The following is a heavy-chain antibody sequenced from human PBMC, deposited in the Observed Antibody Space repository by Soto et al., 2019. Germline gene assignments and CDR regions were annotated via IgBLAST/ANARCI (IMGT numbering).Heavy chain of an antibody. Sequence: GASVKVSCTASGYTFTSYYMHWVREAPVQGLEWMGIINPSGGSTSYAKKFQGRVTMTRDTSTSTVYMELSSLRSEDTAVYYCARCPVASYSSGWSPIAYGGQGTLVTVSS. D-gene: IGHD6-19*01. CDR2: INPSGGST. CDR3: ARCPVASYSSGWSPIAY. V-gene: IGHV1-46*01. CDR1: GYTFTSYY. J-gene: IGHJ4*02.